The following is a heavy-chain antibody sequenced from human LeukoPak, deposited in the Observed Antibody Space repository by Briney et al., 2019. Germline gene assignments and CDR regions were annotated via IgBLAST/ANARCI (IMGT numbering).Heavy chain of an antibody. J-gene: IGHJ5*02. CDR2: INPSGGST. CDR1: GYTFTSYY. CDR3: ARDHNRYCSSTSCSSPRGWFDP. D-gene: IGHD2-2*01. Sequence: ASVKVSCKASGYTFTSYYMHWVRQAPGQGLEWMGIINPSGGSTSYAQKFQGRVTMTRDTSTSTVYMELSSLRSEDTAVYYCARDHNRYCSSTSCSSPRGWFDPWGQGTLVTASS. V-gene: IGHV1-46*01.